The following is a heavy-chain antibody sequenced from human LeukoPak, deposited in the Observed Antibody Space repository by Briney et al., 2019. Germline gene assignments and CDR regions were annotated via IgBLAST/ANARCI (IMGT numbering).Heavy chain of an antibody. CDR2: IYPGDSDI. V-gene: IGHV5-51*01. CDR1: GYSLTSYW. Sequence: GESLKISCKGSGYSLTSYWIGWVRQMPGKGLGLVGIIYPGDSDIKYSPSFQGPVTISVDKSISIAYLQWSSLKASDTAMYNCARRGGTWWLDYWGQGTLVTVSS. CDR3: ARRGGTWWLDY. D-gene: IGHD2-8*02. J-gene: IGHJ4*02.